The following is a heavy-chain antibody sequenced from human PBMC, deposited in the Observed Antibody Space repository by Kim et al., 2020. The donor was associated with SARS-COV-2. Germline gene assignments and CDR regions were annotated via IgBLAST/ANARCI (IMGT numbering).Heavy chain of an antibody. CDR3: ATSAAAATGYYGMDV. Sequence: DAVQGRFTISRDNSKSTLYLQMNSVRAEDTAVYYCATSAAAATGYYGMDVWGQGTTVTVSS. J-gene: IGHJ6*02. V-gene: IGHV3-30*07. D-gene: IGHD6-13*01.